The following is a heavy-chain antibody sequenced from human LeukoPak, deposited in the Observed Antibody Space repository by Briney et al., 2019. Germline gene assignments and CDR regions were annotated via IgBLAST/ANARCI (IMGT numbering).Heavy chain of an antibody. CDR2: ISSSSSYI. D-gene: IGHD5-24*01. Sequence: PGGSLRLSCAASGLTFSSYSMNWVRQAPGKGLEWVSSISSSSSYIYYADSVKGRFTISRDNSKNTLYLQMNSLRAEDTAVYYCARDFRDGYNYYYYGMDVWGQGTTVTVSS. CDR1: GLTFSSYS. J-gene: IGHJ6*02. CDR3: ARDFRDGYNYYYYGMDV. V-gene: IGHV3-21*01.